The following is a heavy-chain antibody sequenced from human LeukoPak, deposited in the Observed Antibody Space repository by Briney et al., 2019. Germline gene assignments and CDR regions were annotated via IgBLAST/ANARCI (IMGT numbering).Heavy chain of an antibody. CDR3: AKDLRSAWYFDY. D-gene: IGHD2-15*01. V-gene: IGHV3-23*01. Sequence: PGGSLRLSCAASGFTFSSYAMSWVRQAPGKWLEWVSAISGSGGSTYYADSVKGRFTISRDNSKNTLYLQMNSLRAEDTAVYHRAKDLRSAWYFDYWGQGTLVTVSS. CDR1: GFTFSSYA. CDR2: ISGSGGST. J-gene: IGHJ4*02.